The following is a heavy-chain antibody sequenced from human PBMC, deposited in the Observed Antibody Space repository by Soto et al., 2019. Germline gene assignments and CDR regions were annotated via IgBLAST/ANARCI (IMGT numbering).Heavy chain of an antibody. V-gene: IGHV1-3*01. CDR2: INAGNGNT. J-gene: IGHJ5*01. D-gene: IGHD2-21*01. CDR3: AKDYRGNHWIDF. Sequence: ASVKVSCKASGYTFTSYAVHWVRQAPGQRLEWMGWINAGNGNTKYSQKFQGRVTITRDTSASTAYMELSSLRSDDTAFYYCAKDYRGNHWIDFWGLGTLLTVSS. CDR1: GYTFTSYA.